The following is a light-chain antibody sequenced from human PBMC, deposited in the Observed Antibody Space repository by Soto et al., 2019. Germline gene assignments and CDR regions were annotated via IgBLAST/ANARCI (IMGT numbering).Light chain of an antibody. CDR3: QQYGSSGT. CDR2: GAS. V-gene: IGKV3-20*01. J-gene: IGKJ1*01. CDR1: QSVSNNY. Sequence: DIVLTQSPGTLSLSAGAIATLSCRASQSVSNNYLAWYQQKPGQAPRLLIYGASNRATGIPDRFSGSGSGTDFTLTISRLEPEDFAVYYCQQYGSSGTFGQGAKVDIK.